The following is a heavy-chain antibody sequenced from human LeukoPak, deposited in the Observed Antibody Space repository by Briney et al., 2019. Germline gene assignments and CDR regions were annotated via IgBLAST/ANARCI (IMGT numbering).Heavy chain of an antibody. J-gene: IGHJ5*02. CDR2: IYYNGSP. D-gene: IGHD6-13*01. CDR1: GGSISSGDYY. V-gene: IGHV4-31*02. CDR3: ARVRAAAVWFDP. Sequence: PSETLSLTCTVSGGSISSGDYYWSWVRQRPGKGLEWIGYIYYNGSPYYNPPLRSRVTISIDTSKNQFSLRLTSVTGADTAVYYCARVRAAAVWFDPWGQGTLVTVSS.